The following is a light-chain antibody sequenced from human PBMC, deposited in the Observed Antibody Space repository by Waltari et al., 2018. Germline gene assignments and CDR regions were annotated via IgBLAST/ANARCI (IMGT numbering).Light chain of an antibody. J-gene: IGKJ2*01. CDR1: QSVSSH. CDR3: QQYVSPPYT. V-gene: IGKV3-20*01. CDR2: EAS. Sequence: EIVLTQSPGTLSLSPGERATVSCRASQSVSSHLAWYQQKPGQAPSLLIDEASSRATGIPERFSGSGSGTIFTRIINRLEPEDSAVYYCQQYVSPPYTFGQGTNLEI.